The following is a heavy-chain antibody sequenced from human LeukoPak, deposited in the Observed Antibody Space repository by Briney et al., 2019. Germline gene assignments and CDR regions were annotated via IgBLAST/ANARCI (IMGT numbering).Heavy chain of an antibody. V-gene: IGHV4-39*01. D-gene: IGHD3-10*01. CDR3: VSATYYYGSGSNNWFDP. Sequence: SETLSLTCTVSGGSISSSSYYWGWIRQPPGKGLEWIGSIYYSGSTYYNPSLKSRVTISVGTSKNQFSLKLSSVTAADTAVYYCVSATYYYGSGSNNWFDPWGQGTLVTVSS. CDR1: GGSISSSSYY. J-gene: IGHJ5*02. CDR2: IYYSGST.